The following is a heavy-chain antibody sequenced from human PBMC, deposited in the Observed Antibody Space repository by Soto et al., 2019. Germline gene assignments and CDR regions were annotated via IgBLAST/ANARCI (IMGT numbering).Heavy chain of an antibody. CDR3: ARDRGYDFWSGPPLEYGMDV. V-gene: IGHV4-31*03. CDR2: IYYSGST. D-gene: IGHD3-3*01. CDR1: GGSISSGGYY. J-gene: IGHJ6*02. Sequence: QVQLQESGPGLVKPSQTLSLTCTVSGGSISSGGYYWSWIRQHPGKGLEWIGYIYYSGSTYYNPSLKSRVTISVDTSKNQFSLKLSSLTAVDTAVYYCARDRGYDFWSGPPLEYGMDVWGQGTTVTVSS.